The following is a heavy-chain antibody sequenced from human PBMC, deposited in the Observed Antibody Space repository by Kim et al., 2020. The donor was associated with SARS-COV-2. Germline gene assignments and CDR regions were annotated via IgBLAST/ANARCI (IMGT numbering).Heavy chain of an antibody. J-gene: IGHJ6*01. CDR1: GFFFSTYG. Sequence: GGSLRLSCAASGFFFSTYGMTWVRQAPGKGLEWVSCIRPSGGNRYYTYYVGAVNGRFTISTDNSLNALNLRMSTLTAEDTAGYICTKSKVSGGVGPGM. CDR2: IRPSGGNR. D-gene: IGHD2-8*02. CDR3: TKSKVSGGVGPGM. V-gene: IGHV3-23*01.